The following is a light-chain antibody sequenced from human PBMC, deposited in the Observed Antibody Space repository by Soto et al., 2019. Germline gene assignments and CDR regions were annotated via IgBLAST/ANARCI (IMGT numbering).Light chain of an antibody. Sequence: QSALTQPASVSGSPGQSITISCTGTNSDVGGYNYVSWYQQHPGKAPKLLIYDVSSRPSGLSNRFSGSKSGNTASLIISGLQAEDEADYYCASSTNSITYVFGSGTKLTVL. V-gene: IGLV2-14*03. J-gene: IGLJ1*01. CDR3: ASSTNSITYV. CDR1: NSDVGGYNY. CDR2: DVS.